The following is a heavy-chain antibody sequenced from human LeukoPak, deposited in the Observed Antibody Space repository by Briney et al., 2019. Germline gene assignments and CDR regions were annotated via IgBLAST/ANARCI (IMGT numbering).Heavy chain of an antibody. CDR1: GFIFSSYG. CDR3: AKDSIEGATAGFDY. D-gene: IGHD1-26*01. Sequence: AGGSLRLSCAASGFIFSSYGMHWVRQAPGKGLEWVSFIQYDGTNKYDADSVKGRFTISRDNSKNTVFLQMNSLRAEDTAVYYCAKDSIEGATAGFDYWGQGTLVTVSS. CDR2: IQYDGTNK. J-gene: IGHJ4*02. V-gene: IGHV3-30*02.